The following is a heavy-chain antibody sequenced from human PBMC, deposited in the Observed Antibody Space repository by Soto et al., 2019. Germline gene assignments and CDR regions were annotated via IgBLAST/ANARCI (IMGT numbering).Heavy chain of an antibody. D-gene: IGHD3-22*01. Sequence: EVQLVESGGGLIQPGGSLRLSCAASGFTFSSNDMNWVRQAPGKGLEWVSLIYSGGSTYYAGSVKGRFTISRDNSKNTLYLQMSSLRAEDTAVYYCATRPLLPGAPWGQGTMVNVSS. CDR2: IYSGGST. CDR1: GFTFSSND. V-gene: IGHV3-53*01. CDR3: ATRPLLPGAP. J-gene: IGHJ3*01.